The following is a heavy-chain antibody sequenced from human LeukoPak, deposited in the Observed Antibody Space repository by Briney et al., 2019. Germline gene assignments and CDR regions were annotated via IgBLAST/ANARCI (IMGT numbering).Heavy chain of an antibody. CDR1: GGSISSGGYY. CDR3: AREVVVPAAMRWFDP. CDR2: IYYSGST. D-gene: IGHD2-2*01. Sequence: SETLSLTCTVSGGSISSGGYYWSWIRQHPGKGLEWIGYIYYSGSTYYNPSLKSRVTISVVTSKNQFSLKLSSVTAADTAVYYCAREVVVPAAMRWFDPWGQGTLVTVSS. V-gene: IGHV4-31*03. J-gene: IGHJ5*02.